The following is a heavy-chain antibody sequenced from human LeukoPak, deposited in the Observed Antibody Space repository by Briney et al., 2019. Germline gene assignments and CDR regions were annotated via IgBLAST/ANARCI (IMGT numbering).Heavy chain of an antibody. J-gene: IGHJ4*02. V-gene: IGHV3-23*01. Sequence: GGSLRLSCAASGFNFGSYSMTWVRQAPGKGLEWVSVISADSATTFYADSVKGRFTISRDNAKNTVFLQMSSLRAEDTALYYCARKTASGNYPLDYWGQGTLVTVSS. CDR1: GFNFGSYS. CDR2: ISADSATT. D-gene: IGHD3-10*01. CDR3: ARKTASGNYPLDY.